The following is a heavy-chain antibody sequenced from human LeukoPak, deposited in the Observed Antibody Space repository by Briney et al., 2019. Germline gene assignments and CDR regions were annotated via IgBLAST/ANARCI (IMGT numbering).Heavy chain of an antibody. CDR3: ARTYSSGWYGGDAFDT. V-gene: IGHV3-7*02. D-gene: IGHD6-19*01. Sequence: QPGGSLRLSCAASGFTFSRYWMTWVRQAPGKGLEWVANIKQDGSEKYYVDSVKGRFTISRDNAKNSLYLQMNSLRAEDTAVYYCARTYSSGWYGGDAFDTWGQGTMVTVSS. CDR2: IKQDGSEK. J-gene: IGHJ3*02. CDR1: GFTFSRYW.